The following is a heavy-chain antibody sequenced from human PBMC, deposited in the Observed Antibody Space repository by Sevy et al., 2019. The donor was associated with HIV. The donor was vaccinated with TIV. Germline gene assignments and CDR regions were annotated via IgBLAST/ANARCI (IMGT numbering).Heavy chain of an antibody. D-gene: IGHD2-15*01. CDR3: ATVGLRYFSGASAYQGDWFDP. CDR1: GYTLTELS. V-gene: IGHV1-24*01. CDR2: SDPGSGAT. Sequence: ASVKVSCKVSGYTLTELSMHWVRQAPGKGLEWMGGSDPGSGATVYAQKFQGRVIMTEDTSTDTGYMELSSLRSEDTAVYYCATVGLRYFSGASAYQGDWFDPWGQGTLVTVSS. J-gene: IGHJ5*02.